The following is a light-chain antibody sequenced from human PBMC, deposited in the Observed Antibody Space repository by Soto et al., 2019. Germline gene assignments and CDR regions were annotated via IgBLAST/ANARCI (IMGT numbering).Light chain of an antibody. CDR2: RNN. J-gene: IGLJ2*01. Sequence: QSVLTQPPSTSGTPGQRVTIPCFGSSSNIGGNYVFWYQHLPGTAPKLLIYRNNQRPSGVPDRFSGSKSGTSASLAISGLRAEDEADYYCATWDASLSGNIIFGGGTKVTVL. CDR1: SSNIGGNY. V-gene: IGLV1-47*01. CDR3: ATWDASLSGNII.